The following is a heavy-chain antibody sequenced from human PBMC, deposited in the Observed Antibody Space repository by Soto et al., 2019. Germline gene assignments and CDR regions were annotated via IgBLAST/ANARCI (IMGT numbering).Heavy chain of an antibody. CDR1: GGSISSYY. CDR2: IYYSGST. CDR3: ARLVRYCSGGSYYFTRDAFDI. V-gene: IGHV4-59*08. Sequence: SETLSLTCTVSGGSISSYYWSWIRQPPGKGLEWIGYIYYSGSTNYNPSLKSRVTISVDTSKNQFSLKLSSVTAADTAVYYCARLVRYCSGGSYYFTRDAFDIWGQGTMVTVSS. D-gene: IGHD2-15*01. J-gene: IGHJ3*02.